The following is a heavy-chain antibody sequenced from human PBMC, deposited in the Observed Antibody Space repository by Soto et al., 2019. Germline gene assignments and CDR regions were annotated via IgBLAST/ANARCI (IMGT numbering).Heavy chain of an antibody. V-gene: IGHV1-24*01. CDR2: FDPEDGET. CDR3: ATVRLLWFGEFPDY. Sequence: ASVKVSCKVSGYTLTELSMHWVRQAPGKGLEWMGGFDPEDGETIYAQKFQGRVTMTEDTSTDTAYMELSSLRSEDTAVYYCATVRLLWFGEFPDYWGQGTLVTVSS. J-gene: IGHJ4*02. CDR1: GYTLTELS. D-gene: IGHD3-10*01.